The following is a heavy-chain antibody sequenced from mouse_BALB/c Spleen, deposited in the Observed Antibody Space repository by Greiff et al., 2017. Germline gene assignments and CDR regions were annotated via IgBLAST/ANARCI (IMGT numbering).Heavy chain of an antibody. CDR3: ARDYYGSSYPFAY. CDR1: GFAFSSYD. D-gene: IGHD1-1*01. Sequence: EVKLQESGGGLVKPGGSLKLSCAASGFAFSSYDMSWVRQTPEKRLEWVAYISSGGGSTYYPDTVKGRFTISRDNAKNTLYLQMSSLKSEDTAMYYCARDYYGSSYPFAYWGQGTLVTVSA. V-gene: IGHV5-12-1*01. CDR2: ISSGGGST. J-gene: IGHJ3*01.